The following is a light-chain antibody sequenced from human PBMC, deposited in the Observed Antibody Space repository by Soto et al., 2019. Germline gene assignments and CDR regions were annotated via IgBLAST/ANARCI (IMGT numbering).Light chain of an antibody. J-gene: IGKJ1*01. Sequence: IVLTPSPGTLSLSPGERATLSCRASQSIRSNYLAWYQQKPGQAPRLLIYGASSRATGIPDRFSGSGSGTDFTLTISRLEPEDFAVYYCQQYGRSPRTFGQGTKVDIK. V-gene: IGKV3-20*01. CDR2: GAS. CDR1: QSIRSNY. CDR3: QQYGRSPRT.